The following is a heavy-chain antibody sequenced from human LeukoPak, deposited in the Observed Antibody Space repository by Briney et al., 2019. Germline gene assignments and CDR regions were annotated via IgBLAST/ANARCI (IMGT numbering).Heavy chain of an antibody. CDR2: ISYDGSNK. Sequence: GGSLRLSCAASGFTFSSYAMHWVRQAPGKGLEWVAVISYDGSNKYYVDSVKGRFTISGDDAKNSLSLHMNSLRGGDTAVYYCVRESVLAVAGTNYYYGMDVWGLGTTVTVSS. D-gene: IGHD6-19*01. CDR1: GFTFSSYA. CDR3: VRESVLAVAGTNYYYGMDV. V-gene: IGHV3-30*14. J-gene: IGHJ6*02.